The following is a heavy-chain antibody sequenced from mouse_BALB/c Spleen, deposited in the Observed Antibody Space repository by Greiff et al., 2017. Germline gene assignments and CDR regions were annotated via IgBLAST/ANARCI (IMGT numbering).Heavy chain of an antibody. V-gene: IGHV5-6*01. J-gene: IGHJ2*01. CDR3: ARGETFYLDY. CDR2: ISSGGSYT. Sequence: DVHLVESGGDLVKPGGSLKLSCAASGFTFSSHGMSWVRQTPDKRLEWVATISSGGSYTYYPNSVKGRFTISRDNAKNTLYLQMSSLKSEDTAMYYCARGETFYLDYWGQGTTLTVSS. CDR1: GFTFSSHG.